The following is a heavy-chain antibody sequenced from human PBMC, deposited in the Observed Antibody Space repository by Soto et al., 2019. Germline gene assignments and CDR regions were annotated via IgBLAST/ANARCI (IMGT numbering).Heavy chain of an antibody. CDR3: ANTLTNYYDSSGYYPPGPMDY. V-gene: IGHV3-30*18. D-gene: IGHD3-22*01. J-gene: IGHJ4*02. CDR1: GCTFSSYG. CDR2: ISYDGSNK. Sequence: GGSLRLSCAASGCTFSSYGMHWVRQAPGKGLEWVAVISYDGSNKYYADSVKGRFTISRDNSKNTLYLQMNSLRAEDTAVYYCANTLTNYYDSSGYYPPGPMDYWGQGTLVTVSS.